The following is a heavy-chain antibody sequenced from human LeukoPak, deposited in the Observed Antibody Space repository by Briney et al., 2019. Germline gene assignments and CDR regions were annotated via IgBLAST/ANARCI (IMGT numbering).Heavy chain of an antibody. CDR1: SGSISSSSYY. J-gene: IGHJ4*02. CDR2: IYYSGST. V-gene: IGHV4-39*01. Sequence: SETLSLTFTVSSGSISSSSYYWGWLRQPPGKGLVWIGSIYYSGSTYYNPSLKSRVTISVDTSKNQFSLKLSSVTAAETAVYYCARHKLGTVAGFYFDYWGQGTLVTVSS. CDR3: ARHKLGTVAGFYFDY. D-gene: IGHD6-19*01.